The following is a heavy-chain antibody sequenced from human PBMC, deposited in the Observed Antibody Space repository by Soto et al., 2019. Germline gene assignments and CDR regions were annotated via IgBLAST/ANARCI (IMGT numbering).Heavy chain of an antibody. Sequence: ASVKVSCKAAGYTFTSYAMHWVRQAPGQMLEWMGWINAGNGNTKYSQKFQGRVTITRDTSASTAYMELSSLRSEDTAVHYCARDGRFLGYCSGGSCSDGYGMDVWGQGTTVTVSS. J-gene: IGHJ6*02. V-gene: IGHV1-3*01. CDR1: GYTFTSYA. D-gene: IGHD2-15*01. CDR2: INAGNGNT. CDR3: ARDGRFLGYCSGGSCSDGYGMDV.